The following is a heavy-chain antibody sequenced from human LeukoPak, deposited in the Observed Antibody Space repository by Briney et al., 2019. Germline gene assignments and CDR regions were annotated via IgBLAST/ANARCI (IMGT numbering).Heavy chain of an antibody. V-gene: IGHV4-59*08. CDR3: ARLRGSLEDY. Sequence: SETLSLTCTISGGSISSYYWSWIRQPPGKGLEWIGYIYYSGSTNYNPSLKSRVTISVDTSKNQFPLKLSSVTAADAAVYYCARLRGSLEDYWGQGTLVTVSS. CDR2: IYYSGST. J-gene: IGHJ4*02. CDR1: GGSISSYY. D-gene: IGHD3-10*01.